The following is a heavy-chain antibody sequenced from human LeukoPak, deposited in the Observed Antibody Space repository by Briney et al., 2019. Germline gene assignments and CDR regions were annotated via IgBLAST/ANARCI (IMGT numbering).Heavy chain of an antibody. CDR1: GYTFTGDY. J-gene: IGHJ6*03. CDR2: IDPSGGT. CDR3: ARGPGGRSGYYPLEDNYYYYYMDV. D-gene: IGHD3-22*01. Sequence: ASVKVSCKASGYTFTGDYMHWVRQAPGQGLEWMGWIDPSGGTTYAQKFQGRVAMTRDTSISTAYMELRSLRSDDTAVYYCARGPGGRSGYYPLEDNYYYYYMDVWGKGTTVTVSS. V-gene: IGHV1-2*02.